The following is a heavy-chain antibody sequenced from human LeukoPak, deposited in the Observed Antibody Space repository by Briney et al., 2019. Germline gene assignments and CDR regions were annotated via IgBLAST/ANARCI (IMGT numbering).Heavy chain of an antibody. CDR1: GGSISSYY. CDR3: ARGYCSSTSCYNMLDY. V-gene: IGHV4-59*12. D-gene: IGHD2-2*02. Sequence: SETLSLTCTVSGGSISSYYWSWIRQPPGKGLEWIGYIYHSGSTYYNPSLKSRVTISVDRSKNQFSLKLSSVTAADTAVYYCARGYCSSTSCYNMLDYWGQGTLVTVSS. J-gene: IGHJ4*02. CDR2: IYHSGST.